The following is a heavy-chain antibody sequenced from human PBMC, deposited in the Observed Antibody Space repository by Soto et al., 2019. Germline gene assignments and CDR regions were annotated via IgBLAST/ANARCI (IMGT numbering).Heavy chain of an antibody. CDR3: ARDLWVEPELYYYGMDV. D-gene: IGHD1-1*01. J-gene: IGHJ6*02. CDR2: IFYSGTT. V-gene: IGHV4-30-4*01. CDR1: GGSISSYY. Sequence: SETLSLTCAVSGGSISSYYWSWIRQTPGKGLEWIGHIFYSGTTYYNPSLKSRLTISVDTSKDHFSLRLTSVTAADTAVYYCARDLWVEPELYYYGMDVWGQGTTVTVSS.